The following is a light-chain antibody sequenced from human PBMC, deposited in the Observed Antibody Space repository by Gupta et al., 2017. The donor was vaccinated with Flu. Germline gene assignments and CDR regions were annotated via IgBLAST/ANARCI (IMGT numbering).Light chain of an antibody. CDR1: SSNIGAGSD. Sequence: QSVLTQPPSVSGAPGQRVTISCTGSSSNIGAGSDVHWYQQVPGRAPRLIIYGDNTRPSGVSDRFSGSKSGTSASLAITGLRAEDEGNYYCQSYDSSLSPVVFGGGTRVTVL. CDR2: GDN. J-gene: IGLJ2*01. V-gene: IGLV1-40*01. CDR3: QSYDSSLSPVV.